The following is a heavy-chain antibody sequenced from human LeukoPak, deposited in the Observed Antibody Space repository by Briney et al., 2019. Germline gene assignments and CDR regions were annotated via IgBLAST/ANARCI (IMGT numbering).Heavy chain of an antibody. CDR1: GFTFSSYE. J-gene: IGHJ4*02. V-gene: IGHV3-48*03. CDR2: ISSSGRII. D-gene: IGHD6-19*01. Sequence: GGSLRLSCAASGFTFSSYEMNWVRQAPGKGLEWVSDISSSGRIIYYADSVKGRFTISRDNTKNSLYLQMNSLRTEDTALYYCAKVGASSGWYRVDYWGQGTLVIVSS. CDR3: AKVGASSGWYRVDY.